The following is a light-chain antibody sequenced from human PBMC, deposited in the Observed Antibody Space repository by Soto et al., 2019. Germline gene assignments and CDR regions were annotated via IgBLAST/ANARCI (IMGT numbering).Light chain of an antibody. CDR2: AVS. CDR3: CSYTVSGTYV. Sequence: QSVLTQPASVSGSPGQSITISCTGTSSDGGGYNYVSWYQQHPGKAPKLMIYAVSNRPSGVSNRFSGSKSGNTATLTISGLQAEDEADYYCCSYTVSGTYVFGTGTKVTVL. J-gene: IGLJ1*01. V-gene: IGLV2-14*01. CDR1: SSDGGGYNY.